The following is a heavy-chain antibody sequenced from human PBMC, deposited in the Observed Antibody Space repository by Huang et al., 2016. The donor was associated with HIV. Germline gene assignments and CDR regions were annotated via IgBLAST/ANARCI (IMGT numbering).Heavy chain of an antibody. V-gene: IGHV3-74*01. Sequence: EVQLVESGGGSVQPGGSLRLSCAASIFAISNYWMQWFRQSPGKGLVWVSRINSDGSITTYADSVKGRFTISRDNAKNTLSLQMNSLRAEDTAVYYCTRGSAYFYAFDIWGQGTMVTVSS. CDR3: TRGSAYFYAFDI. CDR2: INSDGSIT. D-gene: IGHD3-22*01. CDR1: IFAISNYW. J-gene: IGHJ3*02.